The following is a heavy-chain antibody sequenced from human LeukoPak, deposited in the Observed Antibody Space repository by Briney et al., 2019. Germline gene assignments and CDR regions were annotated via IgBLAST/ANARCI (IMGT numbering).Heavy chain of an antibody. J-gene: IGHJ4*02. CDR1: GYTFTSYG. Sequence: ASVKVSCKASGYTFTSYGISWVRQAPGQGLEWMGWTSAYNGNTNYAQKLQGRVTMTTDTSTSTAYMELRSLRSDDTAVYYCARDLRRGYSSGWYTHSTTYYFDYWGQGTLVTVSS. CDR2: TSAYNGNT. V-gene: IGHV1-18*01. CDR3: ARDLRRGYSSGWYTHSTTYYFDY. D-gene: IGHD6-19*01.